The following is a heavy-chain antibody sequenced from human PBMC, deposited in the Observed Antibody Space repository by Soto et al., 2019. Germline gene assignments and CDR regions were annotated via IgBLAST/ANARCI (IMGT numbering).Heavy chain of an antibody. CDR1: GFTFSSFA. V-gene: IGHV3-23*01. Sequence: EVQLLESGGGLVQPGGSLRLSCAASGFTFSSFAMSWVRQAPGKGLEWVSAISGSGGSTLYADSVKGRFTISRDNSKNTLYLQMNSLRAEDTAVYYCAKDATLRGSGNYWTVIICDYWGQRTLVTVSS. CDR3: AKDATLRGSGNYWTVIICDY. J-gene: IGHJ4*02. CDR2: ISGSGGST. D-gene: IGHD3-10*01.